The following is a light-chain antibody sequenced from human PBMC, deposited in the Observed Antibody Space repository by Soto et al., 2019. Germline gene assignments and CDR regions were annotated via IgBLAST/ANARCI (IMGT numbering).Light chain of an antibody. CDR3: QQYGSSGT. CDR1: LNVNNY. J-gene: IGKJ1*01. Sequence: VLTQSPATLSLSPGERATLSCRASLNVNNYLAWYQQKPGQAPRLLIYGASNRATGIPDRFSGSGSRTDFTLTISRLEPEDFAVYYCQQYGSSGTFGQGTKVDIK. V-gene: IGKV3-20*01. CDR2: GAS.